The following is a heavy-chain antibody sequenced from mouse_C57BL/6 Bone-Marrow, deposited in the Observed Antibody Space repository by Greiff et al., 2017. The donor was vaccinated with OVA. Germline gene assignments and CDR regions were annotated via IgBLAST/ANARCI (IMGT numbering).Heavy chain of an antibody. CDR2: ISSGGSYT. Sequence: EVKVVESGGDLVKPGGSLKLSCAASGFTFSSYGMSWVRQTPDKRLEWVATISSGGSYTYYPDSVKGRFTISRDNAKNTLYLQMSSLKSEDTAMYYCASAFFDYWGQGTTLTVSS. V-gene: IGHV5-6*01. CDR3: ASAFFDY. CDR1: GFTFSSYG. J-gene: IGHJ2*01.